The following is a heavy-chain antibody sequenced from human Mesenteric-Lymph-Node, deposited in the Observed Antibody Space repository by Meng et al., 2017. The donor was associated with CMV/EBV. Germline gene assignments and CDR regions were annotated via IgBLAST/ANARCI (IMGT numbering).Heavy chain of an antibody. CDR2: INHSGST. D-gene: IGHD1-26*01. Sequence: SETLSLTCAVYGGSFSGYYWSWIRQPPGKGLEWIGEINHSGSTNYNPSLKSRVTISVDTSKSQFSLKLSSVTAADTAVYYCARLIGATRYFDYWGQGTLVTVSS. V-gene: IGHV4-34*01. CDR1: GGSFSGYY. CDR3: ARLIGATRYFDY. J-gene: IGHJ4*02.